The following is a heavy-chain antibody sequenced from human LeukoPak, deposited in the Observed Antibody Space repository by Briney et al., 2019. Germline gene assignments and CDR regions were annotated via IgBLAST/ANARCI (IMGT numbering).Heavy chain of an antibody. V-gene: IGHV3-21*01. CDR1: GFTFSSYS. CDR3: ARDRFLEWLPMPRKEFDY. CDR2: ISSSSSYI. Sequence: PGGSLRLSCAASGFTFSSYSMNWVRQAPGKGLEWVSSISSSSSYIYYADSVKGRFTISRDNAKNSLYLQMNSLRAEDTAVYYCARDRFLEWLPMPRKEFDYWGQGTLVTVSS. D-gene: IGHD3-3*01. J-gene: IGHJ4*02.